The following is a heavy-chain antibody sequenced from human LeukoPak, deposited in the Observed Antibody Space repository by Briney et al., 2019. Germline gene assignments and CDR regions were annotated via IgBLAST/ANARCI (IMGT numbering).Heavy chain of an antibody. Sequence: GESLKISCKGSGYSFTSYWIGWVRQMPGKGLEWMGIIYPCDSDTRYSPSFQGQVTISADKSISTAYLQWSSLKASDTAMYYCASARPGIAAAGTNAFDIWGQGTMVTVSS. J-gene: IGHJ3*02. D-gene: IGHD6-13*01. CDR2: IYPCDSDT. CDR1: GYSFTSYW. CDR3: ASARPGIAAAGTNAFDI. V-gene: IGHV5-51*01.